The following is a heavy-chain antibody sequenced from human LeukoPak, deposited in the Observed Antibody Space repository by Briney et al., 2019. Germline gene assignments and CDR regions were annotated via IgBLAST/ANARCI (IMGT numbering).Heavy chain of an antibody. V-gene: IGHV3-7*02. J-gene: IGHJ4*02. D-gene: IGHD6-25*01. CDR2: INPDGSQT. CDR1: GFKFSSHW. CDR3: LGSADRG. Sequence: PGGSLRLSCADSGFKFSSHWMNWVRQAPGRELEWVGNINPDGSQTYYVDSLKGRFTISSDNANDPVYLQTNTLRVEGTAVYYCLGSADRGWGQGSLVTVSS.